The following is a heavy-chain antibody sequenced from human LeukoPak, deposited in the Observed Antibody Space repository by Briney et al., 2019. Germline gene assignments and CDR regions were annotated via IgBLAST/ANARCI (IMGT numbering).Heavy chain of an antibody. Sequence: PGGSLRLSCAASGFTVSSNYMSWVRQAPGKGLEWVSVIYTGGSTYYADSVKGRFTISRDNSKNTLYLQMNSLRAEDTAVYYCAKDRGAYYDYVWGSYRMPDDYWGQGTLVTVSS. J-gene: IGHJ4*02. CDR2: IYTGGST. CDR3: AKDRGAYYDYVWGSYRMPDDY. V-gene: IGHV3-53*01. D-gene: IGHD3-16*02. CDR1: GFTVSSNY.